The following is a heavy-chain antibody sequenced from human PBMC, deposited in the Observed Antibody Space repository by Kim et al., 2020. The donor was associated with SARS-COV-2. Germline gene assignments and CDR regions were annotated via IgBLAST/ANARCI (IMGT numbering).Heavy chain of an antibody. Sequence: SVKVSCKASGGTFSSYAISWVRQAPGQGLEWMGGIIPIFGTANYAQKFQGRVTITADESTSTAYMELSSLRSEDTAVYYCARDVYYYDSSGLGWFDPWGQGTLVTVSS. CDR2: IIPIFGTA. J-gene: IGHJ5*02. CDR1: GGTFSSYA. CDR3: ARDVYYYDSSGLGWFDP. V-gene: IGHV1-69*13. D-gene: IGHD3-22*01.